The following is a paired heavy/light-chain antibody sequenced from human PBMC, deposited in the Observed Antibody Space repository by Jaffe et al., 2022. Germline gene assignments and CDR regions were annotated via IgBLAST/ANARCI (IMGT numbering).Heavy chain of an antibody. CDR3: ARDLTYYDILTGLHHDAFDI. Sequence: EVQLVESGGGLVQPGGSLRLSCAASGFTFSSYEMNWVRQAPGKGLEWVSYISSSGSTIYYADSVKGRFTISRDNAKNSLYLQMNSLRAEDTAVYYCARDLTYYDILTGLHHDAFDIWGQGTMVTVSS. CDR1: GFTFSSYE. J-gene: IGHJ3*02. CDR2: ISSSGSTI. D-gene: IGHD3-9*01. V-gene: IGHV3-48*03.
Light chain of an antibody. Sequence: EIVMTQSPATLSVSPGERATLSCRASQSVSSNLAWYQQKPGQAPRLLIYGASTRATGIPARFSGSGSGTEFTLTISSLQSEDFAVYYCQQYNNWPLSFGPGTKVDIK. V-gene: IGKV3-15*01. CDR1: QSVSSN. CDR3: QQYNNWPLS. J-gene: IGKJ3*01. CDR2: GAS.